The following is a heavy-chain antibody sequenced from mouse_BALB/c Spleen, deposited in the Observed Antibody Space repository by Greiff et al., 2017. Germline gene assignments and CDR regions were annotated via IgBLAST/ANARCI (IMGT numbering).Heavy chain of an antibody. J-gene: IGHJ4*01. D-gene: IGHD2-10*02. CDR2: ISYSGST. V-gene: IGHV3-8*02. CDR1: GDSITSGY. Sequence: EVKLQESGPSLVKPSQTLSLTCSVTGDSITSGYWNWIRKFPGNKLEYMGYISYSGSTYYNPSLKSRISITRDTSKNQYYLQLNSVTTEDTATYYCARYKYGNYGDAMDYWGQGTSVTVSS. CDR3: ARYKYGNYGDAMDY.